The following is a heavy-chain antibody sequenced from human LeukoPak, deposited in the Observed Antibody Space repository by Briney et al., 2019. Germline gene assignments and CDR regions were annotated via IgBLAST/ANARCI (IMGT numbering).Heavy chain of an antibody. Sequence: GESLKISCKGSGYSFTSYWIGWVRQMPGKGLKWMGIIYPGDSDTRYSPSFQGQVTISADKSISTAYLQWSSLKASDTAMYYCARQSYYDYVWGSYRTHYFDYWGQGTLVTVSS. CDR3: ARQSYYDYVWGSYRTHYFDY. V-gene: IGHV5-51*01. J-gene: IGHJ4*02. CDR1: GYSFTSYW. D-gene: IGHD3-16*02. CDR2: IYPGDSDT.